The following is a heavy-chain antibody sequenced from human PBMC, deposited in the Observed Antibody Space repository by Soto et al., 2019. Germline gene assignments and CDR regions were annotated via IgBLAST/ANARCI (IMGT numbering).Heavy chain of an antibody. J-gene: IGHJ5*02. V-gene: IGHV3-21*01. CDR2: IXGXXXYX. CDR3: AREGALKPFSS. CDR1: GFTFSSYG. Sequence: GGSLRLSCAASGFTFSSYGMHWVRQAPGKXLXWXXXIXGXXXYXXXXDSVKGRFTISRDNAKNSIYLQMDSLRAEDTAVYYCAREGALKPFSSWGQGGLVTV.